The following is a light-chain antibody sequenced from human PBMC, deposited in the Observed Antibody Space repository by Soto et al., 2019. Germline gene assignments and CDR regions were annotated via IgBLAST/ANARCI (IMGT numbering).Light chain of an antibody. CDR1: QSISSW. CDR3: QQYNSYWT. CDR2: KAS. V-gene: IGKV1-5*03. J-gene: IGKJ1*01. Sequence: DIQMTQSPSTLSASVGDRVTITCRASQSISSWLAWYQQKPGKAPKLLIYKASSLESGVPSRFSDSGSGTEFTLTISSLQPDDFATCYCQQYNSYWTFGQGTKVEIK.